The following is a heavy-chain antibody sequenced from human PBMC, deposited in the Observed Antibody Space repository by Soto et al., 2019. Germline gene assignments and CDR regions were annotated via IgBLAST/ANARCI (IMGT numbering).Heavy chain of an antibody. Sequence: PSETLSLTCTVSGGSVSSGSYYWSWIRQPPGKGLEWIGYIYYSGSTNYNPSLKSRVTISVDTSKNQFSLKLSSVTAADTAVYYCARDRSTVGLDYWGQGTLVTVSS. V-gene: IGHV4-61*01. CDR1: GGSVSSGSYY. D-gene: IGHD4-17*01. J-gene: IGHJ4*02. CDR3: ARDRSTVGLDY. CDR2: IYYSGST.